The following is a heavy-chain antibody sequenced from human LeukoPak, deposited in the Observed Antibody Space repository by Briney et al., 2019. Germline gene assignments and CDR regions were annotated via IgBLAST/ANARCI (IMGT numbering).Heavy chain of an antibody. CDR3: ARTDETAPAEDFQH. Sequence: GGSLRLSCAASGFNLGRSYMRWVRQAPGKGLEWVSVIYSGGSTYYADSVKGRFTISRDNSKNTLYLQMKSLRAEDTAVYYCARTDETAPAEDFQHWGQGTLVTVSS. CDR2: IYSGGST. V-gene: IGHV3-53*01. CDR1: GFNLGRSY. J-gene: IGHJ1*01. D-gene: IGHD1-1*01.